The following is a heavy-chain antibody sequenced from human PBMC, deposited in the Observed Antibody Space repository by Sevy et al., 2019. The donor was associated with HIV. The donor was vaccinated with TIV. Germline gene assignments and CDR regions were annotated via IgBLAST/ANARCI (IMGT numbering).Heavy chain of an antibody. CDR2: ISSSSSYI. D-gene: IGHD2-8*01. CDR3: ARDGDWMVYANPYYYYGVDV. J-gene: IGHJ6*02. V-gene: IGHV3-21*01. Sequence: GGSLRLSCAASGFTFSSYSMNWVRQAPGKGLEWVSSISSSSSYIYYADSMKGRFTISRDNAKNSLYLQMNSLRAEDTAVYYCARDGDWMVYANPYYYYGVDVWGQGTTVTVSS. CDR1: GFTFSSYS.